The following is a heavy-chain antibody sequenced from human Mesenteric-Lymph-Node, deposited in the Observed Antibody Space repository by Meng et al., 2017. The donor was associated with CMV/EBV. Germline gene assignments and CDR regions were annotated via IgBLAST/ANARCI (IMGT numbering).Heavy chain of an antibody. CDR1: GGYFTGYN. J-gene: IGHJ5*02. CDR2: INHSGST. D-gene: IGHD3-10*01. V-gene: IGHV4-34*01. CDR3: ARGGADPFDP. Sequence: SLTCAVYGGYFTGYNWRRGGQHPGKGLEWIGEINHSGSTNYNPSLKSRVTISVDTSKNQFSLKLSSVTAADTAVYYCARGGADPFDPWGQGTLVTVSS.